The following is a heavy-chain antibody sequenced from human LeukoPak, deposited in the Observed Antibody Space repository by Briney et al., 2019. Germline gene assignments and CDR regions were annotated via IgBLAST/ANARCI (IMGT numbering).Heavy chain of an antibody. CDR3: ARRKIAVAGPFDY. D-gene: IGHD6-19*01. V-gene: IGHV4-39*07. CDR1: GDSISTSNSY. J-gene: IGHJ4*02. Sequence: SETLSLTCTVSGDSISTSNSYWGWIRQPPGKGLEWIGSIYYSGNTYYNPSLKSRVTISVDTSKNQFSLKLSSVTAADTAVYYCARRKIAVAGPFDYWGQGTLVTVSS. CDR2: IYYSGNT.